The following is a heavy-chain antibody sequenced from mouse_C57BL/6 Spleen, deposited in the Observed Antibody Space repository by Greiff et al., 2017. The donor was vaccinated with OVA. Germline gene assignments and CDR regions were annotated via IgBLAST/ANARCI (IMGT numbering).Heavy chain of an antibody. D-gene: IGHD1-1*01. CDR1: GFTFSSYG. CDR2: ISSGGSYT. CDR3: ASPGSSYDYFDY. V-gene: IGHV5-6*01. Sequence: EVMLVESGGDLVKPGGSLKLSCAASGFTFSSYGMSWVRQTPDTRLEWVATISSGGSYTYYPDSVKGRFTISRDNAKNTLYLQMSSLKSEDTAMYYCASPGSSYDYFDYWGQGTTLTVSS. J-gene: IGHJ2*01.